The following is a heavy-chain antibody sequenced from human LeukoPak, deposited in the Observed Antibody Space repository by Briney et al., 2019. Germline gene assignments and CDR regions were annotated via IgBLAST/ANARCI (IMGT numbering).Heavy chain of an antibody. CDR3: ARKVLAGYSSSWYAPLFDL. CDR1: GCSISSISYD. CDR2: INFSGRN. Sequence: PSETLSLTFTVSGCSISSISYDRGRLRHPPGKGLEWISRINFSGRNYYKPSLKSRVIISVEMSKNQFSLKLSFVTDADTTVYYCARKVLAGYSSSWYAPLFDLWGQGTLVTVSS. D-gene: IGHD6-13*01. J-gene: IGHJ4*02. V-gene: IGHV4-39*01.